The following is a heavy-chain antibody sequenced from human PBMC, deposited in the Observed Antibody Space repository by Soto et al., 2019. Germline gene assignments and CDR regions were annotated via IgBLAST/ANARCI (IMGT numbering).Heavy chain of an antibody. J-gene: IGHJ4*02. CDR2: ISYSGST. V-gene: IGHV4-39*01. D-gene: IGHD6-19*01. CDR3: MNYKSGWEY. Sequence: PSDTLYLTCPFPSVSINSRDFYWDLIRQPPGQEQEWIGIISYSGSTYYSTSLKNQVTINADTSNNQLSLRLSSVTAADTAVFHCMNYKSGWEYWGQG. CDR1: SVSINSRDFY.